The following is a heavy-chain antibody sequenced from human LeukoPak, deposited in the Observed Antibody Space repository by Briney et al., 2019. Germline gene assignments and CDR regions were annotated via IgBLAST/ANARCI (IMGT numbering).Heavy chain of an antibody. CDR1: GYTFTNYG. CDR3: ARDINYYYDSSGYYDYFDY. D-gene: IGHD3-22*01. J-gene: IGHJ4*02. Sequence: ASVKVSCKASGYTFTNYGMRWVRQAPGQGLEWMGWISAYNGNTKYAQKLQGRVTMTTETYTSTAYMELRSLRSDDTAVYYCARDINYYYDSSGYYDYFDYWGQGTLVTVSS. CDR2: ISAYNGNT. V-gene: IGHV1-18*01.